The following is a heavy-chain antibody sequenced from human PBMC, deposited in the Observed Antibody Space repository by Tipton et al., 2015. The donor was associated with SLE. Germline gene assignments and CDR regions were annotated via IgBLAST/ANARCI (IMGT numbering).Heavy chain of an antibody. J-gene: IGHJ4*02. CDR3: ARESYYDGSGYYYLDN. CDR2: INSVFGTP. D-gene: IGHD3-22*01. Sequence: QLVQSGAEVKKPGSSVKVSCKASGGPLSTFTVNWVRQAPGQGLEWMGSINSVFGTPNYAQKFQGRVTITADESTSTAFMELSSLRSEDTAVYYCARESYYDGSGYYYLDNWGQGTLVTVSS. V-gene: IGHV1-69*18. CDR1: GGPLSTFT.